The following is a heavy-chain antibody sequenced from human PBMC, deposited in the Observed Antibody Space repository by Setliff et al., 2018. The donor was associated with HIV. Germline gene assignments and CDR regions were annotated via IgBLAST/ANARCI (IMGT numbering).Heavy chain of an antibody. J-gene: IGHJ4*02. V-gene: IGHV3-33*06. CDR3: VKDVVKFWSGSGALDF. D-gene: IGHD3-3*01. Sequence: SLRLSCAASGFTFNSYGMHWVRQAPGKGLEWVALIWYDASKKEYADSVKGRFNILRDDSKKTVDLQMNSLRADDTAVYYCVKDVVKFWSGSGALDFWGPGTLATVSS. CDR2: IWYDASKK. CDR1: GFTFNSYG.